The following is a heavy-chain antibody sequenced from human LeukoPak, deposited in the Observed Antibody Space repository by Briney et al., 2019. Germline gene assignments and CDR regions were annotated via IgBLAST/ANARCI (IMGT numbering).Heavy chain of an antibody. Sequence: GGSLRLSCAASGFTFSTSSLNWVRQAPGKGLEWVSSITRQSTYIYYADSMKSRFTISRDGAKNSLYLQMNSLRADDTAVYYCARAPSGENYFPWYFDLWGRGTLVTVSS. CDR1: GFTFSTSS. CDR3: ARAPSGENYFPWYFDL. J-gene: IGHJ2*01. V-gene: IGHV3-21*01. CDR2: ITRQSTYI. D-gene: IGHD2/OR15-2a*01.